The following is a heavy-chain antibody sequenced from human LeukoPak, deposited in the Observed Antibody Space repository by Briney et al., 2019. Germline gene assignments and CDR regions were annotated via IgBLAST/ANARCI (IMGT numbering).Heavy chain of an antibody. Sequence: SETLSLTCTVSGASVSDSLSYWGWVRQPPGKGLEWVANVYYTGSTYYNPSLKSRGTMSVDTSKNQFSLKMTSVTAADTAIYYCARLTKGRYFDYIFAFWGQGILVTVSS. D-gene: IGHD3-9*01. V-gene: IGHV4-39*01. CDR2: VYYTGST. J-gene: IGHJ4*02. CDR1: GASVSDSLSY. CDR3: ARLTKGRYFDYIFAF.